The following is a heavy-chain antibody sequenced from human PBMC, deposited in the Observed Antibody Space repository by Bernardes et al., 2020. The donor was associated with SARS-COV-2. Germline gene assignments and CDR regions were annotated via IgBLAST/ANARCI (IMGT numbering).Heavy chain of an antibody. Sequence: ASVKVSCKASGYTFTDYFIHWVRQAPGQRLEWMGWINPNTGGTNYVQKFQGRVTMTRDTSITTAYMELSWLGSDDTAIYYCARTRTTISTTGIPVDYWGPGTLVTVSS. V-gene: IGHV1-2*02. CDR3: ARTRTTISTTGIPVDY. J-gene: IGHJ4*02. D-gene: IGHD2-21*02. CDR1: GYTFTDYF. CDR2: INPNTGGT.